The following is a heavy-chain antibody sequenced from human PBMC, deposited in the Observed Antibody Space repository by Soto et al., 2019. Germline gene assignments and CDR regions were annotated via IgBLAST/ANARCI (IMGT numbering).Heavy chain of an antibody. CDR3: ARAGDSSGPVALGY. D-gene: IGHD6-19*01. CDR1: GGSISSGGSS. CDR2: IYHSGST. V-gene: IGHV4-30-2*01. J-gene: IGHJ4*02. Sequence: QLQLQESGSGLVKPSQTLSLTCAVSGGSISSGGSSWSWIRQPPGKGLEWIGYIYHSGSTYYNPSLKSRVTISVDRSKNQFSLKLSSVTAADTAVYYCARAGDSSGPVALGYWDQGTLVTVSS.